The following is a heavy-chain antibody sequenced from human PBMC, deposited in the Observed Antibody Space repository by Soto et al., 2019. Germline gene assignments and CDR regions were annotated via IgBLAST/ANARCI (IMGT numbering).Heavy chain of an antibody. Sequence: EVQLLESGGGLVQPGGSLRLSCAASGFTFSSYAMSWVRQAPGKGLEWVSAISGSGGSTYYADSVKGRFTISRDNSKNTLYLQMNSLRAEDTAVYYCAKVPGAPTLDRPHYFDYWGQGTLVTVSS. V-gene: IGHV3-23*01. J-gene: IGHJ4*02. CDR3: AKVPGAPTLDRPHYFDY. D-gene: IGHD1-26*01. CDR2: ISGSGGST. CDR1: GFTFSSYA.